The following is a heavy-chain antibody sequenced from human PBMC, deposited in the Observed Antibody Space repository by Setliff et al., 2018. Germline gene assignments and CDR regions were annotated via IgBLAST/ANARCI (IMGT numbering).Heavy chain of an antibody. V-gene: IGHV1-69*05. D-gene: IGHD5-18*01. Sequence: ASVKVSCKASGGTFSSYGISWVRQAPGQGLEWMGGAIPIFGSTNYAQKFQDRVTIITDESTSTAYMEVSSLRTEDTAVYYCAREGVDTRSSTDYRYYMDVWGKGTTVTVSS. J-gene: IGHJ6*03. CDR1: GGTFSSYG. CDR2: AIPIFGST. CDR3: AREGVDTRSSTDYRYYMDV.